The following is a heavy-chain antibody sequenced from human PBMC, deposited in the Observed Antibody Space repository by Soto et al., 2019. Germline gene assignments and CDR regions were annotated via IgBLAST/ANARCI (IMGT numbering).Heavy chain of an antibody. Sequence: PSQTLSLTCAISGDIVFSNTATWNWIRQSPSRGLEWLGRTYYRSQWHNDYAESVKSRITINPDTSKNQFSLQLNSVTPEDTAVYYCARARGFLSAALDIWGRGTMVTI. CDR1: GDIVFSNTAT. D-gene: IGHD3-10*01. CDR2: TYYRSQWHN. J-gene: IGHJ3*02. CDR3: ARARGFLSAALDI. V-gene: IGHV6-1*01.